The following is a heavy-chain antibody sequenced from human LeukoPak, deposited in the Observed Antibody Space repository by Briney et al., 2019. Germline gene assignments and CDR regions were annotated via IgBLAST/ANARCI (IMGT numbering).Heavy chain of an antibody. CDR3: ATISLGGGQWHFDY. D-gene: IGHD6-19*01. CDR2: INPNGGT. CDR1: GYSLTDYY. V-gene: IGHV1-2*02. J-gene: IGHJ4*02. Sequence: ASVKISCKASGYSLTDYYMHWVRQAPGQGLEWTGWINPNGGTNFAQKFQGRVTLTRNTSIATAYMELSRLTSDDTAIYYRATISLGGGQWHFDYWRQATLLTVPS.